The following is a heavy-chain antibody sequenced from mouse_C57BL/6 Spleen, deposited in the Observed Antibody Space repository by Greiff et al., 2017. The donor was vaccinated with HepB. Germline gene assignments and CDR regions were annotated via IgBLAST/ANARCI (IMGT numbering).Heavy chain of an antibody. CDR2: IDPSDSET. V-gene: IGHV1-52*01. Sequence: VQLQQPGAELVRPGSSVKLSCKASGYTFTSYWMHWVKQRPIQGLEWIGNIDPSDSETHYNQKFKDKATLTVDKSSSTAYMQLSSLTSEDSAVYYCARRFTTVVEGYFDVWGTGTTVTVSS. CDR3: ARRFTTVVEGYFDV. CDR1: GYTFTSYW. J-gene: IGHJ1*03. D-gene: IGHD1-1*01.